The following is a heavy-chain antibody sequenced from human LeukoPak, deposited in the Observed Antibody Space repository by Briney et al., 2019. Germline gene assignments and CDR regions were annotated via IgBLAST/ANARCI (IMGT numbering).Heavy chain of an antibody. CDR2: IYPDDSDT. CDR3: ARHYPGGDYFIDY. J-gene: IGHJ4*02. V-gene: IGHV5-51*01. CDR1: GYSFTSYW. D-gene: IGHD4-17*01. Sequence: GESLKISCKGSGYSFTSYWIGWVRQMPGKGLEWVGIIYPDDSDTRYSPSFQDQVTISADKSISTAYLQWSRLKASDTATYYCARHYPGGDYFIDYWGQGTLVTVSS.